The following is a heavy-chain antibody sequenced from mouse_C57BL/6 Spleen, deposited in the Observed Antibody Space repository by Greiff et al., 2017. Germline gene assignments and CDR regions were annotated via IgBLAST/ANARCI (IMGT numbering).Heavy chain of an antibody. V-gene: IGHV3-1*01. CDR1: GYSITSGYD. Sequence: EVKLVESGPGMVKPSQSLSLTCTVTGYSITSGYDWHWIRHFPGNKLEWMGYISYSGSTNYNPSLKSRISITHDTSKNHFFLKLNSVTTEDTATYYCARGLRPYAMDYWGQGTSVTVSS. CDR2: ISYSGST. D-gene: IGHD3-2*02. J-gene: IGHJ4*01. CDR3: ARGLRPYAMDY.